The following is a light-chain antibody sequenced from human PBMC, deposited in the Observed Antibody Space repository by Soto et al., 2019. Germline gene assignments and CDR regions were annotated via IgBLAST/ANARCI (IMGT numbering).Light chain of an antibody. J-gene: IGLJ2*01. CDR3: SSYVNYNTFVI. CDR1: SRDVGGYNY. Sequence: QSALTQPASVSGSPGQSITISCTGTSRDVGGYNYVSWHQQHPGKAPKVIITEVSNRPSGVSNRFSGSKSGNTASLTISGLQAEDEAYCYCSSYVNYNTFVIFGGGTKLTVL. CDR2: EVS. V-gene: IGLV2-14*01.